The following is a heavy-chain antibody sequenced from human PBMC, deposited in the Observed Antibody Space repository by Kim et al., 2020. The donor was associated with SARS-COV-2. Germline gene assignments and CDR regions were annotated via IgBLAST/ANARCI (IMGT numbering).Heavy chain of an antibody. V-gene: IGHV3-74*01. CDR1: GFTFSSYW. CDR3: VRGGISGTTRFDT. J-gene: IGHJ5*02. D-gene: IGHD1-7*01. CDR2: IRGEGIHM. Sequence: GGSLRLSCAASGFTFSSYWMHWVRQAPGKGLVWVTRIRGEGIHMSYADSVEGRFTISRDNDKNTLYLQMNSLRDEDTAVYHCVRGGISGTTRFDTWGQGTLVTVSS.